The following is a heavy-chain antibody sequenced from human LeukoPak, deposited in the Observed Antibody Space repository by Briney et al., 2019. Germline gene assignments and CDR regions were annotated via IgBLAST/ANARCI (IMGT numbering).Heavy chain of an antibody. CDR1: GYSFTSYW. CDR2: IYPGDSGS. V-gene: IGHV5-51*01. D-gene: IGHD3-10*01. CDR3: ARQGAYYYDAFDI. Sequence: GESLKISCKVSGYSFTSYWIGWVRQMPGKGLEWMGIIYPGDSGSRYSPSFQGQVTISADKSISTAYLQWSSLKASDTAMYYCARQGAYYYDAFDIWGQGTMVTVSS. J-gene: IGHJ3*02.